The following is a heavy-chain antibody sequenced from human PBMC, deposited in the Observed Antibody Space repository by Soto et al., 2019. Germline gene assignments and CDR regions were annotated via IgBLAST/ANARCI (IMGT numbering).Heavy chain of an antibody. D-gene: IGHD3-3*01. CDR3: ARESGYYTYGMDV. CDR2: ISSSSSYI. Sequence: EVQLVESGGGLVKPGGSLRLSCAASGFTFSSYSMNWVRQAPGKGLEWVSSISSSSSYIYYADSVKGRFTISRDNAKNSLYLQMNSLRAADTAVYYWARESGYYTYGMDVWGQGTTVTVSS. V-gene: IGHV3-21*01. CDR1: GFTFSSYS. J-gene: IGHJ6*02.